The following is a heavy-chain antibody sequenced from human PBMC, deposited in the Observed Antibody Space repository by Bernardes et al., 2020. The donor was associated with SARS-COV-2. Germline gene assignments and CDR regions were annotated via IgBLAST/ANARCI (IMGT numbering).Heavy chain of an antibody. Sequence: GGSLRLSCEASGFTFSSYAMSWVRQAPGKGLEWVSAISGSGTTTYYGDSVKGRFTIARDNSKNTLFLQMRSLRVDDTAVYYCAKDPGSLPENPDPWGQGTLVTVSS. V-gene: IGHV3-23*01. J-gene: IGHJ5*02. CDR1: GFTFSSYA. D-gene: IGHD3-10*01. CDR2: ISGSGTTT. CDR3: AKDPGSLPENPDP.